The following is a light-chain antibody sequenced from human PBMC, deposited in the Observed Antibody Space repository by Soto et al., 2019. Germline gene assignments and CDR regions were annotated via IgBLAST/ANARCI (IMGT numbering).Light chain of an antibody. V-gene: IGKV3-20*01. CDR3: QRYNNWPLT. CDR1: ETVSSSF. J-gene: IGKJ4*01. Sequence: DIVLTQSPGTLSLSPGERATLSCRASETVSSSFLAWYQQKPGQAPRLLIYGAYRRATGIPDRFSGSGSGTDFTLTISRLEPEDFAVYYCQRYNNWPLTFGGGTKVESK. CDR2: GAY.